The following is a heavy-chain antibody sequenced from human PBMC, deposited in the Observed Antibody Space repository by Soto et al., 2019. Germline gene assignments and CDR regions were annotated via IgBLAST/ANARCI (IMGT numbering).Heavy chain of an antibody. J-gene: IGHJ5*02. CDR2: NNTNTGDT. CDR1: GYTFTGYH. CDR3: ARWVGASNWFDP. Sequence: QVPLVQSGAEVKEPGASVKVSCKTSGYTFTGYHIHWVRQAPGQGLEWMGWNNTNTGDTNYAQKFQRWVTTTRDTSINTAYVQLSRPTSDNTAVYYWARWVGASNWFDPWGQGTLVTVSS. V-gene: IGHV1-2*04. D-gene: IGHD1-26*01.